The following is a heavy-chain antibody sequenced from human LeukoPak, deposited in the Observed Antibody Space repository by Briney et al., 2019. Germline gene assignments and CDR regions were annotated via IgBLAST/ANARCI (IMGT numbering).Heavy chain of an antibody. CDR1: GFTFTSSA. Sequence: SVKVSCKASGFTFTSSAVQWVRQARGQRLEWIGWIVVGSGNTNYAQKFQERVTITRDMSTSTAYMELSSLSSEDTAVYFCAGEWVARTTSEPQLDYWGQGTLVTVSS. CDR2: IVVGSGNT. D-gene: IGHD5-12*01. CDR3: AGEWVARTTSEPQLDY. J-gene: IGHJ4*02. V-gene: IGHV1-58*01.